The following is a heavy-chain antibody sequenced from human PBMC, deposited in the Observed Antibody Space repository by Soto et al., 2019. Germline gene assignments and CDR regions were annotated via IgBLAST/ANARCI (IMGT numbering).Heavy chain of an antibody. V-gene: IGHV5-10-1*01. CDR3: ARNYQLLLYYGMDV. CDR2: IDPSDSYT. CDR1: GYSFTSYW. Sequence: GESLKISCRGSGYSFTSYWISWVRQMPGKGLEWMGRIDPSDSYTNYSPSFQGHVTISADKSISTAYLQWSSLKASDTAMYYCARNYQLLLYYGMDVWGQGTTVNVSS. D-gene: IGHD2-2*01. J-gene: IGHJ6*02.